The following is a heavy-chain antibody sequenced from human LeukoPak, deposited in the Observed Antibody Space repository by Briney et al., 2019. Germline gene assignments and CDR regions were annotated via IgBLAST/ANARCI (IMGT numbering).Heavy chain of an antibody. CDR3: VCDRGNFDSFDF. Sequence: GESLKISCKGSRYSFTSYWIGWVRQMPGKGLEWMGIIYPGDSDTRYSPSFQGQVTMSADKSISTAYLQWSSLKASDTAVYFCVCDRGNFDSFDFWGQGTLVTVSS. V-gene: IGHV5-51*01. D-gene: IGHD1-7*01. CDR2: IYPGDSDT. CDR1: RYSFTSYW. J-gene: IGHJ4*02.